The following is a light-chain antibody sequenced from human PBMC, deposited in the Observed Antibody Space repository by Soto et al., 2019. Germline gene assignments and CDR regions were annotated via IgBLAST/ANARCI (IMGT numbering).Light chain of an antibody. CDR1: QSVSSN. J-gene: IGKJ1*01. CDR3: QHYNNWPPWT. CDR2: GAS. V-gene: IGKV3-15*01. Sequence: EIVLTQSPFTLSWSPGERATLSCRASQSVSSNLAWYQQKPGQAPRLPIYGASIRATGIPARFTGSGSGTEFTLTISSLQSEDFAVYYCQHYNNWPPWTFGQGTKVDI.